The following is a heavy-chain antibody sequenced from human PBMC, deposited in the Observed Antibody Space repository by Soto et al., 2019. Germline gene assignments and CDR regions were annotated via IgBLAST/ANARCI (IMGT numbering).Heavy chain of an antibody. J-gene: IGHJ3*02. CDR2: FYLADGT. CDR1: GFIVNGKKY. Sequence: PGGSLRLSCAGSGFIVNGKKYITWVRQAPGKGLDWVSGFYLADGTYYADSVKGRFTVSIDSSKNTVYLQMNNLSPEDTAVYYCATWLLREHAFAIWGLGTMVTVSS. D-gene: IGHD2-15*01. V-gene: IGHV3-53*01. CDR3: ATWLLREHAFAI.